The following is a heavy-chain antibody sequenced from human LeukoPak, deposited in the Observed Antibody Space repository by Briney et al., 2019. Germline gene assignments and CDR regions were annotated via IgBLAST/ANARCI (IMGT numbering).Heavy chain of an antibody. CDR2: ISYSGST. CDR1: GGSISPFY. D-gene: IGHD7-27*01. V-gene: IGHV4-59*01. Sequence: SETLSLTCTVSGGSISPFYWSWIRQPPGRGLEWIGYISYSGSTNYNPSLKSRVTISADTSKNQFSLKLYSVTAADTAVYYCATRKLGNDYWGQGTLVTVSS. CDR3: ATRKLGNDY. J-gene: IGHJ4*02.